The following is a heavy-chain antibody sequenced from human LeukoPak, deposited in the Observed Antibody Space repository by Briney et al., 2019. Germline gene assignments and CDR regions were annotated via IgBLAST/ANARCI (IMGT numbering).Heavy chain of an antibody. Sequence: GGSLRLSCAASGFTFSTYEMNWVRQAPGKGLEWVSYISSSGSTIYYADSVKGRFTISRDNAKTSLYLQMSSLRAEDTAVYYCARDIVEVPGSDSYGYDYWGQGILVTVSS. J-gene: IGHJ4*02. CDR3: ARDIVEVPGSDSYGYDY. CDR1: GFTFSTYE. CDR2: ISSSGSTI. V-gene: IGHV3-48*03. D-gene: IGHD5-18*01.